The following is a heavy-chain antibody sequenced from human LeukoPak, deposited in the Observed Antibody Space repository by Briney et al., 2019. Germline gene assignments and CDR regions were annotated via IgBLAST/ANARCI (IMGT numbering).Heavy chain of an antibody. Sequence: GGSLRLSCAASGFTFSSYAMHWVRQAPGKGLEWVAVISYDGSNKYYADSVKGRFTISRDNSKNTLYLQMNSLRAEDTAVYYYARTPNYYDSSGFYPYYFDYWGQGTLVTVSS. V-gene: IGHV3-30-3*01. J-gene: IGHJ4*02. CDR1: GFTFSSYA. CDR2: ISYDGSNK. CDR3: ARTPNYYDSSGFYPYYFDY. D-gene: IGHD3-22*01.